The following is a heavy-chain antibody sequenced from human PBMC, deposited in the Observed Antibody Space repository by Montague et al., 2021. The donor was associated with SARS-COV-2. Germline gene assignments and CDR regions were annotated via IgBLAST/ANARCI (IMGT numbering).Heavy chain of an antibody. CDR1: GGSISNIGYY. Sequence: SETLSLTCTVSGGSISNIGYYWGWIRQPPGKGLEWIGSIYHSGSTYYNPSLKSRVTISVDTSKNQFSLKLSSVTAADTAVYYCAVNSNYYYYYGMDVWGQGTTVTVSS. CDR2: IYHSGST. J-gene: IGHJ6*02. V-gene: IGHV4-39*07. CDR3: AVNSNYYYYYGMDV. D-gene: IGHD4-11*01.